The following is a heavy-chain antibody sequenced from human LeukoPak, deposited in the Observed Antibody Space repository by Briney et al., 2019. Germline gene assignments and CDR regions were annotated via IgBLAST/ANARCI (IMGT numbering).Heavy chain of an antibody. CDR3: ARGRRIWKDSRNYFDY. Sequence: SETLSLTCAVYGGSFSGYYWSWIRQPPGKGLEWIGEINHSGSTNYNPSLKGRVTISVDTSKNQFSLKLSSVTDADTAVYYCARGRRIWKDSRNYFDYWGQGTLVTVSS. V-gene: IGHV4-34*01. CDR2: INHSGST. J-gene: IGHJ4*02. D-gene: IGHD3-22*01. CDR1: GGSFSGYY.